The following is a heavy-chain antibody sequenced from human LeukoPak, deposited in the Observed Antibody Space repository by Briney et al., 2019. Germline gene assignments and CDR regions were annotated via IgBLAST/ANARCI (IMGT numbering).Heavy chain of an antibody. D-gene: IGHD1-26*01. J-gene: IGHJ4*02. CDR3: ARGRGSRDFDH. CDR1: GGSISSYY. V-gene: IGHV4-4*07. CDR2: IYTSGST. Sequence: PSETLSLTCTVSGGSISSYYWSWIRQPAGKGLGWIGRIYTSGSTNYNPSLKSRVTMSVDTSKNQFSLKLSSVTAADTAVYYCARGRGSRDFDHWGQGTLVTVSS.